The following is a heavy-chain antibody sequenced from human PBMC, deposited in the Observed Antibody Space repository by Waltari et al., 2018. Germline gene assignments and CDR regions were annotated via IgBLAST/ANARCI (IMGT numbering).Heavy chain of an antibody. V-gene: IGHV1-69*14. CDR2: ISPIFGTA. CDR3: ARGWELPLYMDV. J-gene: IGHJ6*03. Sequence: QVQLVQSGAEVKKPGSSVKVSCKASGGTFSRYAISWVRQAPGQGLEWMGGISPIFGTATDDRKFQGRLTITADKSTSTAYMELSSLRSEDTAVYYCARGWELPLYMDVWGKGTTVTVSS. CDR1: GGTFSRYA. D-gene: IGHD1-26*01.